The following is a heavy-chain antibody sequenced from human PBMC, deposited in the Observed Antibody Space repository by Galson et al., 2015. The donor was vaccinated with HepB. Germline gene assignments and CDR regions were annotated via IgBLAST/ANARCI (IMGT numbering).Heavy chain of an antibody. V-gene: IGHV3-21*01. CDR2: ISSSSSYI. D-gene: IGHD3-16*02. CDR3: ARDPELLRLGELSFAAFAWYFDL. CDR1: GFTFSSYS. Sequence: SLRLSCAASGFTFSSYSMNWVRQAPGKGLEWVSSISSSSSYIYYADSVKGRFTIPRDNAKNSLYLQMNSLRAEDTAVYYCARDPELLRLGELSFAAFAWYFDLWGRGTLVTVSS. J-gene: IGHJ2*01.